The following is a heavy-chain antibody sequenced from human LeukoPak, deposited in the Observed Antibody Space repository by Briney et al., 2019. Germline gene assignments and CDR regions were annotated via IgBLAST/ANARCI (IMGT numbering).Heavy chain of an antibody. J-gene: IGHJ3*02. CDR1: GYTFTGYY. CDR3: ARAGGFGRSFDI. CDR2: INPNSGGT. V-gene: IGHV1-2*02. D-gene: IGHD3-16*01. Sequence: ASVKVSCKASGYTFTGYYMHWARQAPGQGLECMGWINPNSGGTNYAQKFQGRVTMTRDTSISTAYMELSRLRSDDTAVYYCARAGGFGRSFDIWGQGTMVTVSS.